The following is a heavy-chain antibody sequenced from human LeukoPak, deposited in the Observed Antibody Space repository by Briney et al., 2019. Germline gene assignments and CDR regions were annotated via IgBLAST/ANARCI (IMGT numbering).Heavy chain of an antibody. CDR3: ARDGTPPKGRSGGAVDY. V-gene: IGHV3-64*01. J-gene: IGHJ4*02. CDR1: GFTFSSYA. CDR2: ISSNGGST. D-gene: IGHD6-13*01. Sequence: GGSLRLSCAASGFTFSSYAMHWVRQAPGKGLEYVSAISSNGGSTYYANSVKGRFTISRDNSKNTLYLQMGSLRAEDMAVYYCARDGTPPKGRSGGAVDYWGQGTLVTVSS.